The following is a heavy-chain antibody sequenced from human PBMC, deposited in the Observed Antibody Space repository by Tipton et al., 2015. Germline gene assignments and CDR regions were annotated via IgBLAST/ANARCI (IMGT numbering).Heavy chain of an antibody. CDR1: GYTFSNHW. Sequence: QLVQSGGEVKKPGESLKISCKVSGYTFSNHWIGWVRQMPGKGLEWMGIIYPGDADARVSPSFQGRVTISADKSISTAYLQWSSLRASDSAMFYCARQRDDYFDLWGQGTLVTVSS. CDR2: IYPGDADA. D-gene: IGHD2-21*02. V-gene: IGHV5-51*01. J-gene: IGHJ4*02. CDR3: ARQRDDYFDL.